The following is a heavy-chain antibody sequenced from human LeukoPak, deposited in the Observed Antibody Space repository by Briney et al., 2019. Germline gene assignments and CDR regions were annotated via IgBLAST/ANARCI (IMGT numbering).Heavy chain of an antibody. Sequence: SQTLSLTCAISGDSVSSNSAAWNWIRQSPSRGLKWLGRTYYRSKWYNDYAVSVKSRITINPDTSKNQFSLQLNSVTPEDTAVYYCAREMRPGWQQLGPYDYWGQGTLVTVSS. V-gene: IGHV6-1*01. D-gene: IGHD6-13*01. J-gene: IGHJ4*02. CDR2: TYYRSKWYN. CDR3: AREMRPGWQQLGPYDY. CDR1: GDSVSSNSAA.